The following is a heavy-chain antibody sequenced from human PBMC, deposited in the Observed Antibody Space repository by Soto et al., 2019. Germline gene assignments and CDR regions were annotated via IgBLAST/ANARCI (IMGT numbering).Heavy chain of an antibody. CDR3: ASQEAVAGTYGMDV. D-gene: IGHD6-19*01. Sequence: ASVKVSCKASGYTFTSYGIIWVRQAPGQGLEWMGWISAYNGNTNYAQKFQGRVTITRDTSASTAYMELSSLRSEDTAVYYCASQEAVAGTYGMDVWGQGTTVTVSS. CDR2: ISAYNGNT. CDR1: GYTFTSYG. J-gene: IGHJ6*02. V-gene: IGHV1-18*01.